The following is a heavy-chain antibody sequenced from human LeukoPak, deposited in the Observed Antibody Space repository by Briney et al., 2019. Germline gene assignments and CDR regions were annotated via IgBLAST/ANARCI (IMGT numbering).Heavy chain of an antibody. Sequence: PSETLSLTCTVSGGSINSYCWSWIRQPPGKGLEWIGCIHYSGSTNYNPSLKSRVTISVDTSKNQFSLRLSSVTAADTAVYYCARVRDRSSYFYDFDYWGQGTLVTVSS. J-gene: IGHJ4*02. D-gene: IGHD3-22*01. V-gene: IGHV4-59*01. CDR1: GGSINSYC. CDR2: IHYSGST. CDR3: ARVRDRSSYFYDFDY.